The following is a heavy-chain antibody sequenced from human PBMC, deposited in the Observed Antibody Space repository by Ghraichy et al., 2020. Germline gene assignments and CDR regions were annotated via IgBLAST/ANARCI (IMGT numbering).Heavy chain of an antibody. Sequence: ETLSLTCAASGFTFGGDWMSWVRQAPGKGLEWVGNIKEDGSEQYYVDSVKGRFTISRDNAKNSLYLHMDSLRAEDTAVYYCVRDYDYWGRGTLVIVSS. CDR2: IKEDGSEQ. V-gene: IGHV3-7*03. J-gene: IGHJ4*02. CDR1: GFTFGGDW. CDR3: VRDYDY.